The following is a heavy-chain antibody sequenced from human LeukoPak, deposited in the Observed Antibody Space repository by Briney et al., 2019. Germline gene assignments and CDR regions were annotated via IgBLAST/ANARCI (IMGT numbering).Heavy chain of an antibody. J-gene: IGHJ5*02. CDR3: AKRQGPNSGSYDYFDP. D-gene: IGHD1-26*01. CDR2: IHSSGYT. CDR1: GGSISSYY. Sequence: SETLSLTCTVSGGSISSYYWSWIRQPPGQGLEWIAYIHSSGYTNYNPSLPSRVTISVDTSKNQFSLKVSSVTAADTAVYYCAKRQGPNSGSYDYFDPWGQGTLVAVSS. V-gene: IGHV4-4*09.